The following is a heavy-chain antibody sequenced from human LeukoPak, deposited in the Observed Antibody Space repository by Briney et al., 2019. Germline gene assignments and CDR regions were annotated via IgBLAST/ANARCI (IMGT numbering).Heavy chain of an antibody. V-gene: IGHV3-43*02. CDR2: FSGDGTTT. J-gene: IGHJ4*02. CDR3: AKGHFDSKDYFDY. CDR1: GFTFDDYA. D-gene: IGHD3-9*01. Sequence: PGVSLRLSCAASGFTFDDYAMHWVPQAPGKGLEWVSLFSGDGTTTYYADSVKGLFTISRDNSKNSLYLQMNSLRTEDTALYYCAKGHFDSKDYFDYWGQGTRVTVSS.